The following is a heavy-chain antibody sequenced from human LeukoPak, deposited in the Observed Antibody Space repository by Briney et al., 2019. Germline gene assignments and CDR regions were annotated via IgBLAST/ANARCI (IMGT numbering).Heavy chain of an antibody. J-gene: IGHJ4*02. Sequence: TGGSLRLSCAASGLTFSSYVMSWVRQAPGKGLEWVSAISSTGSSTYYAGSVKGRFTISRDNSKNTLYLQMNSLRAEDTAVYYCAKGDAYNLYYFDYWGQGTLVTVSS. D-gene: IGHD5-24*01. CDR1: GLTFSSYV. CDR2: ISSTGSST. V-gene: IGHV3-23*01. CDR3: AKGDAYNLYYFDY.